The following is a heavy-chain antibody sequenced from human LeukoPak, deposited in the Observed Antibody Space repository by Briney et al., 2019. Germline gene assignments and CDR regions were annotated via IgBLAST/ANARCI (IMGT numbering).Heavy chain of an antibody. CDR1: GYIFTSYW. CDR2: INPSDSYT. J-gene: IGHJ3*02. Sequence: GESLRISWKGSGYIFTSYWISWVRQMPGKGLEWMGRINPSDSYTNYSPSFQGHVTISADKSINTAYLQWSSLKASDTAMYYCPRGYTFDIWGQGTMVTVSS. V-gene: IGHV5-10-1*01. CDR3: PRGYTFDI. D-gene: IGHD6-13*01.